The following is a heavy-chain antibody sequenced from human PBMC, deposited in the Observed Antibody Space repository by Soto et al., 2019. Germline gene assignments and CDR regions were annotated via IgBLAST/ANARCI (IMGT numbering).Heavy chain of an antibody. Sequence: PGGSLRLSCAASGFTFSSYWMSWVRQAPGKGLEWVANIKQDGSEKYYVDSVKGRFTISRDNAKNSLYLQMNSLRAEDTAVYYCASGYCSSTNCYTHDAFDIWGQGTMVTVSS. J-gene: IGHJ3*02. CDR1: GFTFSSYW. D-gene: IGHD2-2*02. CDR2: IKQDGSEK. CDR3: ASGYCSSTNCYTHDAFDI. V-gene: IGHV3-7*03.